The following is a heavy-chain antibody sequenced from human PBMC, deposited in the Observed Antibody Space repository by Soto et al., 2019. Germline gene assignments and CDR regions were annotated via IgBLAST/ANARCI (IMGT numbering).Heavy chain of an antibody. D-gene: IGHD6-6*01. CDR2: LYYSGST. CDR3: ARDCLLSYGSSSRGGTGMDV. V-gene: IGHV4-59*12. Sequence: SETLSLTCTVSAGSISSYYWRWIRQPPGKGLEWIGYLYYSGSTNYNPSLKSRVTISVDTSKNQFSLKLSSVTSADTAVSYRARDCLLSYGSSSRGGTGMDVWGQRTTVTVSS. CDR1: AGSISSYY. J-gene: IGHJ6*02.